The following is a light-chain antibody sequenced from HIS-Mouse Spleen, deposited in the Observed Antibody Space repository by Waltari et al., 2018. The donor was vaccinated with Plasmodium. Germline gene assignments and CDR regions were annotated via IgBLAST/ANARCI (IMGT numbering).Light chain of an antibody. V-gene: IGLV1-44*01. J-gene: IGLJ2*01. CDR3: AAWDDSLNGVV. CDR1: IPRIGSNP. CDR2: RNN. Sequence: QSVLTQPPSASGTPGQRVPISCSGRIPRIGSNPVNWYQQLPGTAPKLLIYRNNQRPSGVPDRFSGSKSGTSASLAISGLQSEDEADYYCAAWDDSLNGVVFAGGTKLTVL.